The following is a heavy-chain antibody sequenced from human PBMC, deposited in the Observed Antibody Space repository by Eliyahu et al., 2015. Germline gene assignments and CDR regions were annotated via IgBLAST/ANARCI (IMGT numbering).Heavy chain of an antibody. CDR2: ISGSAGST. D-gene: IGHD5-18*01. CDR1: GFTFSSYA. J-gene: IGHJ4*02. V-gene: IGHV3-23*01. CDR3: AKAETWIQLWFFDY. Sequence: EVQLLESGGGLVQPGGSLRLSCAASGFTFSSYAMSWVRQAPGKGLEWVSAISGSAGSTYYADSVKGRFTISRDNSKNTLYLQMNSLRAGDTAVYYCAKAETWIQLWFFDYWGQGTLVTVSS.